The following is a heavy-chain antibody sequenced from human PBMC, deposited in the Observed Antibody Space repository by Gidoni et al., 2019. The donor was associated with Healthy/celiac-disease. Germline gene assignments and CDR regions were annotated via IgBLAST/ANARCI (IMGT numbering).Heavy chain of an antibody. D-gene: IGHD6-6*01. Sequence: QVQLVESGGGVVPPGRSLRLSCAASGFTFSSYGMHWVRQAPGKGLEWVAVISYDGSNKYYADSVKGRFTISRDNSKNTLYLQMNSLRAEDTAVYYCAKERSSSSRGPDYWGQGTLVTVSS. J-gene: IGHJ4*02. CDR3: AKERSSSSRGPDY. V-gene: IGHV3-30*18. CDR1: GFTFSSYG. CDR2: ISYDGSNK.